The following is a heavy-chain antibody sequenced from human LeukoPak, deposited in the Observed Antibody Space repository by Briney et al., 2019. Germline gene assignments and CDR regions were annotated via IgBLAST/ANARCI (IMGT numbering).Heavy chain of an antibody. Sequence: SETLSLTCTVSGGSISSYYWSWIRQPPGKGLEWIGYIYYSGSTNYNPSLKSRVTISVDTSKNQFSLKLSSVTAADTTVYYCARVSSGNFDYWGQGTLVTVSS. J-gene: IGHJ4*02. V-gene: IGHV4-59*01. D-gene: IGHD3-10*01. CDR3: ARVSSGNFDY. CDR2: IYYSGST. CDR1: GGSISSYY.